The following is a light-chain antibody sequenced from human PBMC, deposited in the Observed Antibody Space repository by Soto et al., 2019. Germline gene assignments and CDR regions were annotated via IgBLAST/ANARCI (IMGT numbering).Light chain of an antibody. V-gene: IGKV3-15*01. J-gene: IGKJ1*01. Sequence: EIVMTQSPATLSVSPGERATLSCRASQSVSSNLAWYQQKPGQAPRLLIYGASTRATGIPARFSGSGSGTEFTLTISSLQSEDFAVYYFQQYTNWPGTFGQGTKVDIK. CDR2: GAS. CDR1: QSVSSN. CDR3: QQYTNWPGT.